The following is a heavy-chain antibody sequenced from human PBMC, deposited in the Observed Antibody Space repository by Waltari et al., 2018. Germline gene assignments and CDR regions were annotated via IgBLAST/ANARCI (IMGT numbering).Heavy chain of an antibody. CDR2: IFYSGTT. D-gene: IGHD2-21*01. CDR3: ARDGAIGYFDQ. J-gene: IGHJ4*02. CDR1: GDSFSDYY. Sequence: QVQLQESGPGLVKPSETLSLTCSVSGDSFSDYYWSWIRQSPGKGLEWLGYIFYSGTTVYNPSLKSRITISLDTSKNQFSLRLTSVTAADTAIYYCARDGAIGYFDQWGQGTLVTVSS. V-gene: IGHV4-59*01.